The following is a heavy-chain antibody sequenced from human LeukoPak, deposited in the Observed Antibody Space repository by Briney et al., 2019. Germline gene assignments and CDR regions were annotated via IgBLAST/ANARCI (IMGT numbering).Heavy chain of an antibody. CDR1: GGTFSSYA. CDR3: AREGCSGGSCPNYYYYYMDV. Sequence: SVKVTCKASGGTFSSYAISWVRQAPGQGLEWMGGIIPIFGTANYAQKFQGRVTITTDESTSTAYMELSSLRSEDTAVYYCAREGCSGGSCPNYYYYYMDVWGKGTTVTVSS. D-gene: IGHD2-15*01. CDR2: IIPIFGTA. J-gene: IGHJ6*03. V-gene: IGHV1-69*05.